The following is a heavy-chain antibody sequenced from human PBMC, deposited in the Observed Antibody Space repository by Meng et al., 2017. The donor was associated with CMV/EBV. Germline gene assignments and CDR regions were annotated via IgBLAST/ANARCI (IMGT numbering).Heavy chain of an antibody. Sequence: GESLKISCAASGFTFSSYWMHWVRQAPGKGLVWVSRINSDGSSTSYADSVKGRFTISRDNAKNTLYLQMNSLRAEDTAVYYCARGLRGPYCSSTSCYSAFDYWGQGTLVTVSS. J-gene: IGHJ4*02. CDR1: GFTFSSYW. D-gene: IGHD2-2*01. V-gene: IGHV3-74*01. CDR2: INSDGSST. CDR3: ARGLRGPYCSSTSCYSAFDY.